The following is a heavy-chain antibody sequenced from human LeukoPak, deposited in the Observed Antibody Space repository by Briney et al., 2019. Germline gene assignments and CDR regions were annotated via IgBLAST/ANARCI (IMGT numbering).Heavy chain of an antibody. D-gene: IGHD6-6*01. CDR3: ARESYSSSYLLDY. V-gene: IGHV4-59*01. J-gene: IGHJ4*02. CDR2: VYYSGST. CDR1: GGSISSYY. Sequence: PSETLSLTCTVSGGSISSYYWGWIRQPPGKGLEWIGYVYYSGSTNYNPSLKSRVTISVDTSKNQFSPKLSSVTAADTAVYYCARESYSSSYLLDYWGQGTLVTVSS.